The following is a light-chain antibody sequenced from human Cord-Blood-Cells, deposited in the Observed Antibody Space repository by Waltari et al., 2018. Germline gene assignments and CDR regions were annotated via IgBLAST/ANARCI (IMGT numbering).Light chain of an antibody. V-gene: IGKV3-11*01. CDR3: QQRSNWPRLT. CDR2: DAS. Sequence: ETLFTHSPATLSWSTGERATPSCRASQSVSSYLACYQQKPGQAPRLLIYDASNRATGIPARFSGSGSGTDFTLTISSLEPEDFAVYYCQQRSNWPRLTFGGGTKVEIK. J-gene: IGKJ4*01. CDR1: QSVSSY.